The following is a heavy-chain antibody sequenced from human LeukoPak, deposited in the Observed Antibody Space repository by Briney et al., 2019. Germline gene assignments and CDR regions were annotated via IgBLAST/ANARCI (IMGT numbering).Heavy chain of an antibody. J-gene: IGHJ4*02. CDR3: ARAGFLEWLLED. CDR2: IYHDGST. Sequence: SETLSLTCTVSGGSISSSTYYWGWIRQPPGKGLEWIGNIYHDGSTYYNPSLKSRVTISIDTSKNQFSLKLSSVTAADTAVYYCARAGFLEWLLEDWGQGTLVTVSS. D-gene: IGHD3-3*01. V-gene: IGHV4-39*07. CDR1: GGSISSSTYY.